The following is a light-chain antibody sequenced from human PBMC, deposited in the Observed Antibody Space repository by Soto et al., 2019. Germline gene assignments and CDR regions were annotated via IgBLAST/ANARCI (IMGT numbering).Light chain of an antibody. J-gene: IGKJ3*01. V-gene: IGKV3-20*01. Sequence: EIVLTQSPGTLSLSPGARATLSCRASQSVSSSYLAWYQQKPGQAPRLLIYGASSRATGIPDRFSGSGSGTDFTLSISRLEPEDCAVYYCTQYGRSPPLFTVGPGTKVDIQ. CDR1: QSVSSSY. CDR3: TQYGRSPPLFT. CDR2: GAS.